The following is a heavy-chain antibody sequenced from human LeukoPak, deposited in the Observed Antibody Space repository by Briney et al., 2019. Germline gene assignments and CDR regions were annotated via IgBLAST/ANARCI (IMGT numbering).Heavy chain of an antibody. CDR1: GFTFDDYA. V-gene: IGHV3-9*01. CDR3: AKAPSIAHAFDI. CDR2: ISWNSGSI. Sequence: GGSLRLSCAASGFTFDDYAMHWVRQAPGKGQEWVSGISWNSGSIGYADSVKGRFTISRDNAKNSLYLQMYSLRAEDTALYYCAKAPSIAHAFDIWGQGTMATVSS. D-gene: IGHD2/OR15-2a*01. J-gene: IGHJ3*02.